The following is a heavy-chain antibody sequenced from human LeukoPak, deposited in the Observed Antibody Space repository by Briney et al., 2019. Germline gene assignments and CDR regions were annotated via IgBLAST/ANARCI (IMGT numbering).Heavy chain of an antibody. V-gene: IGHV1-46*01. J-gene: IGHJ6*03. CDR1: GYTFTGYY. Sequence: GASVKVSCKASGYTFTGYYMHWVRQAPGQGLEWMGIINPSGGSTSYAQKFQGRVTMTRDMSTSTVYMELSSLRSEDTAVYYCAREGSYCSGGSCYNYYYYYYMDVWGKGTTVTVSS. CDR2: INPSGGST. D-gene: IGHD2-15*01. CDR3: AREGSYCSGGSCYNYYYYYYMDV.